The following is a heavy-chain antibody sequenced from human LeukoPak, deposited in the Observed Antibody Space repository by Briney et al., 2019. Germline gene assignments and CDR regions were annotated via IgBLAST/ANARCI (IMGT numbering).Heavy chain of an antibody. J-gene: IGHJ6*03. CDR3: TRHVRGIAVAGSYYYYYMDV. CDR2: IRSKANSYAT. V-gene: IGHV3-73*01. CDR1: GFTFSGSA. Sequence: GGSLRLSCAASGFTFSGSAMHWVRQASRKGLEWAGRIRSKANSYATEYAASVKGRFTISRDDSKNTAYLQMNSLKTEDTAVYYCTRHVRGIAVAGSYYYYYMDVWGKGTTVTVSS. D-gene: IGHD6-19*01.